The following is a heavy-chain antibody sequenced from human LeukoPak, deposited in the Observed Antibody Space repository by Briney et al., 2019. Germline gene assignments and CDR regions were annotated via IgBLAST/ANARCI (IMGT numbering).Heavy chain of an antibody. J-gene: IGHJ4*02. V-gene: IGHV3-23*01. CDR1: GFTFSSYA. Sequence: GGSLRLSCAVSGFTFSSYAITWVRQTPGKGLESVSAITASGGSTYYADSVKGRFTISRDNSKNTLYLQMSSLRAEDTAVYYCVKDTNNPGVAGGDYWGQGTLVTVSS. CDR3: VKDTNNPGVAGGDY. CDR2: ITASGGST. D-gene: IGHD6-19*01.